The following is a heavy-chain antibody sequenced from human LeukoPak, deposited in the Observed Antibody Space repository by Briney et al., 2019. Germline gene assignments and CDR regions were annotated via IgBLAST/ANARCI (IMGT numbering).Heavy chain of an antibody. V-gene: IGHV3-7*01. D-gene: IGHD4-17*01. Sequence: GGSLRLSCAASGFTFSSYWMSWVRQAPGKGLEWVANIKQDGSEKYYVDSVKGRFTISRDNAKNSLYLQMNSLRAEDTAVYYCARDIALLGDYGDYDWFDPWGQGTLVTVSS. CDR3: ARDIALLGDYGDYDWFDP. CDR2: IKQDGSEK. CDR1: GFTFSSYW. J-gene: IGHJ5*02.